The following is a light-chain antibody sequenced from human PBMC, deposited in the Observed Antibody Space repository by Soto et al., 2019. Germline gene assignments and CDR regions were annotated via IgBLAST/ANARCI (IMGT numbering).Light chain of an antibody. Sequence: GDRVTITCRASQYIHNYLAWYQQKPGGAPKLLIYEAANLESGVPSRFSGSGTGTEFTLTISSLQPDDFATYYCQQSNNYPWTFGQGTRVEI. V-gene: IGKV1-5*03. J-gene: IGKJ1*01. CDR3: QQSNNYPWT. CDR2: EAA. CDR1: QYIHNY.